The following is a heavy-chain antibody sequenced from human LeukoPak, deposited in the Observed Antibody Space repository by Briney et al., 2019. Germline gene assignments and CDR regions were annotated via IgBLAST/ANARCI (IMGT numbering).Heavy chain of an antibody. D-gene: IGHD3-3*02. V-gene: IGHV3-20*01. CDR2: INWNGGST. CDR3: ARARISSWGYYFDY. CDR1: GFTFGDYG. J-gene: IGHJ4*02. Sequence: GGSLRLSCAASGFTFGDYGMSWVRQAPGKGLEWVSGINWNGGSTGYADSVKGRFTISRDNAKNSLYLQMNSLRAEDTALYHCARARISSWGYYFDYWGQGTLVTVSS.